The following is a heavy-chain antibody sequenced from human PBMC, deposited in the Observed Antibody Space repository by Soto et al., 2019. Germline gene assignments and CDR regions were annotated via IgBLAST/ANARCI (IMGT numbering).Heavy chain of an antibody. CDR3: AREGVGATGDY. CDR1: GGTFSSYT. CDR2: IIPILGIA. Sequence: QVQLVQSGAEVKKPGSSVKVSCKASGGTFSSYTISWVRQAPGQGLEWMGRIIPILGIANYAQKFQGRVTITADKATSTAYMEMSSLRSEDTAVYYCAREGVGATGDYWGQGTLVTVSS. J-gene: IGHJ4*02. D-gene: IGHD1-26*01. V-gene: IGHV1-69*08.